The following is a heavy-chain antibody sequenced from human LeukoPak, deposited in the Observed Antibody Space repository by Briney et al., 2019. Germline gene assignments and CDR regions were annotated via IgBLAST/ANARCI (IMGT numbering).Heavy chain of an antibody. Sequence: GGSLRLSCAASGFTFSSYAMGWVRQAPGKGLEWVSAISGSGGSTYYADSVKGRFTISRDNSKNTLYLQMNSLRAEDTAVYYCAKEFSDYYDSSGYPQVGAFDIWGQGTMVTVSS. CDR2: ISGSGGST. CDR1: GFTFSSYA. V-gene: IGHV3-23*01. CDR3: AKEFSDYYDSSGYPQVGAFDI. J-gene: IGHJ3*02. D-gene: IGHD3-22*01.